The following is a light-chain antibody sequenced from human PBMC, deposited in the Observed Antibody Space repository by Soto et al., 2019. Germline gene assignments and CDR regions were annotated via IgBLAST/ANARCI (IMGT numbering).Light chain of an antibody. CDR3: QQLNSYPPYT. Sequence: DLQLTQSPSFLSASVGDRVTITCRASQGISSYLAWYQQKPGKAPKLLIYAASTLQSGVPSRFSGSGSGTEFTLTISGLQPEDFATYYCQQLNSYPPYTFGQGTKLEIK. CDR2: AAS. J-gene: IGKJ2*01. V-gene: IGKV1-9*01. CDR1: QGISSY.